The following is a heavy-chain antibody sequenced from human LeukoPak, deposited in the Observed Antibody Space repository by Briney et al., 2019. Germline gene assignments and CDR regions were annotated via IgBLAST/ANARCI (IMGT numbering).Heavy chain of an antibody. CDR3: ATYRQVLLPFES. D-gene: IGHD2-8*02. V-gene: IGHV3-23*01. J-gene: IGHJ4*02. CDR2: IFPSGGEI. CDR1: GFSFSSYA. Sequence: PGGSLRLSCATSGFSFSSYAMSWVRQPPGEGLEWVSSIFPSGGEIHYADSVRGRFTISRDNSKSTLSLQMNSLRAEDTAIYYCATYRQVLLPFESWGQGTLVTVSS.